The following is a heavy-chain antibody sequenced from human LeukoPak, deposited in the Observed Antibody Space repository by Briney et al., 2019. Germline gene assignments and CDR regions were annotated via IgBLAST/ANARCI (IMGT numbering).Heavy chain of an antibody. CDR1: GYSIRNGYN. CDR2: IYQSGST. V-gene: IGHV4-38-2*02. J-gene: IGHJ4*02. Sequence: PSETLSLTCTVSGYSIRNGYNWGWIRLSPGKGLEWLGSIYQSGSTYDNPSLKSRVSLSIDTSKNQFSLKLTSVTAADTAVYYCVTFNYWGQGTLVTVSS. CDR3: VTFNY.